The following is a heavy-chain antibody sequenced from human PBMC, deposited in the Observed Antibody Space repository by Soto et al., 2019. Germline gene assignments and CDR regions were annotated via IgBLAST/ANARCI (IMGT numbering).Heavy chain of an antibody. V-gene: IGHV1-18*01. J-gene: IGHJ3*02. CDR2: ISAYNGNT. D-gene: IGHD6-13*01. Sequence: ASVKVSCKASGYTFTSFGMSWVRQAPGQGLEWMGWISAYNGNTNYAQKVQGRLTLTTDTSTSTAYMELRSLRSDDTAVYYCAREISPAGASAFDIWGQGTMVTV. CDR3: AREISPAGASAFDI. CDR1: GYTFTSFG.